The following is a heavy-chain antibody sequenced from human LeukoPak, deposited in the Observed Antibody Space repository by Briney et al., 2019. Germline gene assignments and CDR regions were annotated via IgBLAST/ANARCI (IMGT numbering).Heavy chain of an antibody. CDR1: GFTFSSFA. Sequence: GGSLRLSCAASGFTFSSFAMNWVRQAPGKGLEWVSAISRSGDSTYYADSVKGRFTISRDNSKNTLYLQMNSLRAEDTAVYYCASVMVRGVITIAFDIWGQGTMVTVSS. CDR3: ASVMVRGVITIAFDI. D-gene: IGHD3-10*01. CDR2: ISRSGDST. V-gene: IGHV3-23*01. J-gene: IGHJ3*02.